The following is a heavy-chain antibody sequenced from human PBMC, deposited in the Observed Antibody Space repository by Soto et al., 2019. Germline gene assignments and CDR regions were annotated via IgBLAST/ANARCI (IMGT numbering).Heavy chain of an antibody. CDR3: ATRGGGSGSKYYYYGMDV. Sequence: QVQLVQSGAEVKEPGASVKVSCKVSGYTLTELSMHWVRQAPGKGLEWMGGFDPEDGETIYAQKFQGRVTMTEDTSTDTAYMELSSLRSEDTAVYYCATRGGGSGSKYYYYGMDVWGQGTTVTVSS. V-gene: IGHV1-24*01. CDR2: FDPEDGET. J-gene: IGHJ6*02. D-gene: IGHD3-10*01. CDR1: GYTLTELS.